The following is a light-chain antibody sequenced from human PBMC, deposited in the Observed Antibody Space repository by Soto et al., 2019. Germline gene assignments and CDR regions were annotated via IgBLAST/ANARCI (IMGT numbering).Light chain of an antibody. CDR1: HDISTY. Sequence: DIQFTHSPCLVSESXGDRVTITXXASHDISTYLAWYQQKPGKAPKLMIYEASTLQSGVPSRFSGSGSGTEFTLTISGLLPEDFATYHCQQLNTLPFTFGQGTRLEIK. V-gene: IGKV1-9*01. CDR2: EAS. J-gene: IGKJ5*01. CDR3: QQLNTLPFT.